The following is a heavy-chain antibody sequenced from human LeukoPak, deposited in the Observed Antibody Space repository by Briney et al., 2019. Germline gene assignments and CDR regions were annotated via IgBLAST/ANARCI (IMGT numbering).Heavy chain of an antibody. Sequence: GGSLRLSCAASGFIFSSYWMSWVRQAPGKGLEWVANIKHDGSEKYYADSVKGRFTISRDNAKNSLYLQMNSLRAEDTAVYYCARDRYSIAARPYPYYYYYMDVWGKGTTVTVSS. D-gene: IGHD6-6*01. CDR3: ARDRYSIAARPYPYYYYYMDV. CDR2: IKHDGSEK. CDR1: GFIFSSYW. V-gene: IGHV3-7*01. J-gene: IGHJ6*03.